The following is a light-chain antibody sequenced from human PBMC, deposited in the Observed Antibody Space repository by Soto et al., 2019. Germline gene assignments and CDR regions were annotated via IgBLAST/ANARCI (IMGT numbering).Light chain of an antibody. V-gene: IGLV2-11*01. CDR3: CSYTSTYSLV. Sequence: QSALTQPRSVSGSPGQSVTISCTGTSSDVGGYNYVSWYQHHPGKAPKLLIFEVIDRPSGVSDRFSGSKSGNTASLTISGLQPEDEADYYCCSYTSTYSLVFGGGTKVTVL. CDR1: SSDVGGYNY. CDR2: EVI. J-gene: IGLJ3*02.